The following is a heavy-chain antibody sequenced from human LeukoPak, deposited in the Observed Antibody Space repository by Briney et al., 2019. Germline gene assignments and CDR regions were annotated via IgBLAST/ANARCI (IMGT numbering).Heavy chain of an antibody. Sequence: PSGTLSLTCAVSGGSISSSNWWSWVRPPPGKGLEWIGEIYHSGSTNYNPSLKSRVTISVDKSKNQFSLKLSSVTAADTAVYYCARSLEWELLLRAAAFDIWGQGTMVTVSS. CDR2: IYHSGST. D-gene: IGHD1-26*01. J-gene: IGHJ3*02. CDR3: ARSLEWELLLRAAAFDI. CDR1: GGSISSSNW. V-gene: IGHV4-4*02.